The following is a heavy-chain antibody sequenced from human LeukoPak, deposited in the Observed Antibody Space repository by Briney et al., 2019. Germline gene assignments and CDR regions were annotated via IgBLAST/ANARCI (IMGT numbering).Heavy chain of an antibody. CDR1: GFTFSSYS. CDR3: ARDRGVGSSSS. J-gene: IGHJ4*02. V-gene: IGHV3-21*01. D-gene: IGHD6-6*01. Sequence: GGSLRLSCAASGFTFSSYSMSWVRQAPGKGLEWDSSISSSSSYIYYADSVKGRFTISRDNAKNSLYLQMNSLRAEDTAVYYCARDRGVGSSSSWGQGTLVTVSS. CDR2: ISSSSSYI.